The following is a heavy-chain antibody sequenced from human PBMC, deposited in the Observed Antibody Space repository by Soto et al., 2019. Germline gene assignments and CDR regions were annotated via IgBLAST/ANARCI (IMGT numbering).Heavy chain of an antibody. CDR3: GRDPNGDYVGAFDM. D-gene: IGHD4-17*01. Sequence: EVQLLESGGGLVQSGGSLRLSCAASGFTFSFYAMTWVRQAPGRSLEWVSSIRASGGGTSYADSVKGRFTISRDNSRNTLYLQMNSLRAEDTAVYYCGRDPNGDYVGAFDMWGQGTMVTVSS. CDR1: GFTFSFYA. CDR2: IRASGGGT. V-gene: IGHV3-23*01. J-gene: IGHJ3*02.